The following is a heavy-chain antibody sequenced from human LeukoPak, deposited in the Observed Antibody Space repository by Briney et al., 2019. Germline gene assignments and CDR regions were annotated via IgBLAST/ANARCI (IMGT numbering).Heavy chain of an antibody. V-gene: IGHV1-2*02. CDR2: IHPRSGET. CDR1: GYSFTVFY. Sequence: GASVTVSFTASGYSFTVFYIHWVRLAPGQGLEWMGWIHPRSGETNYAYKFRGRVTMTRDTSISTTYMDLGSLGSDDTAVYYCARDGEYGTGSYYRGCFDYWGQGTLVTVSS. D-gene: IGHD3-10*01. CDR3: ARDGEYGTGSYYRGCFDY. J-gene: IGHJ4*02.